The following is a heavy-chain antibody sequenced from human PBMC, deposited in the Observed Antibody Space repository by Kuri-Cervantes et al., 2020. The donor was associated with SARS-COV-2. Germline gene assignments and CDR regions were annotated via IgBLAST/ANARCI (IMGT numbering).Heavy chain of an antibody. J-gene: IGHJ3*02. D-gene: IGHD2-2*01. CDR3: AKARYHLLPPDAFDI. CDR2: IYSGGST. CDR1: GFTVSSNY. Sequence: GESLNISCAASGFTVSSNYRSWVRQAPGKGLEWVSVIYSGGSTYYADSVKGRVTISSDNSKNTPYLQMNSLRAEDTAVYYCAKARYHLLPPDAFDIWGQGTMVTVSS. V-gene: IGHV3-53*01.